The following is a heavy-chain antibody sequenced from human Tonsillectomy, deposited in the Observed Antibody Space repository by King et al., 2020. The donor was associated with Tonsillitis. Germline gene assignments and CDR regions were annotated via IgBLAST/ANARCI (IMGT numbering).Heavy chain of an antibody. CDR3: AGEGSLLRGLYIWAFDY. V-gene: IGHV4-59*01. CDR2: IYHSGTT. CDR1: GDSLSPYY. D-gene: IGHD3-10*01. J-gene: IGHJ4*02. Sequence: QLQESGPGLVKPSETLSLTCTVSGDSLSPYYWTWLRQSPGKGLAWIGFIYHSGTTNYNPSLKSRVTISLDTPKNQFSLELRSVTAADTAVYFCAGEGSLLRGLYIWAFDYWGQGIPVTVSS.